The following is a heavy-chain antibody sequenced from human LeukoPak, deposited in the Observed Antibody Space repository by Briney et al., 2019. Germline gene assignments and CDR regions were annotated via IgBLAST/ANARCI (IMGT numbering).Heavy chain of an antibody. CDR2: ISSSGNTI. J-gene: IGHJ3*02. D-gene: IGHD6-6*01. Sequence: GGSLRLSCAASEFTFTGYELNWVRQAPGKGLEWVSYISSSGNTISYADSVKGRFTISRDNAKNSLYLQVISLRAEDTAVYYCARGPSIAARYDAFDIWGQGTMVTVSS. CDR3: ARGPSIAARYDAFDI. V-gene: IGHV3-48*03. CDR1: EFTFTGYE.